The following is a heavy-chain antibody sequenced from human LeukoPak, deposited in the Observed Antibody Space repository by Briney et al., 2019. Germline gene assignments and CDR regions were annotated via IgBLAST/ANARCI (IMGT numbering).Heavy chain of an antibody. V-gene: IGHV3-15*01. J-gene: IGHJ3*02. CDR2: IKSKTDGGTT. Sequence: GGSLRLSCAASGFTFSNAWMSWVRQAPGKGLEWVGRIKSKTDGGTTDYAAPVKGRFTISRDDSKNTLYLHMNSLKTEDTAVYYCTTDRDGYKFDIWGQGTMVTVSS. D-gene: IGHD5-24*01. CDR3: TTDRDGYKFDI. CDR1: GFTFSNAW.